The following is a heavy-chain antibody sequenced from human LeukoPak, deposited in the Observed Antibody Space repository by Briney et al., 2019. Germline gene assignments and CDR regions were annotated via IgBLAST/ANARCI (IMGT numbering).Heavy chain of an antibody. J-gene: IGHJ4*02. V-gene: IGHV3-74*01. CDR3: ARSPLLAAYCSSTGCFRRDLYYFDY. CDR2: INSDGSST. D-gene: IGHD2-2*01. Sequence: GGSLRLSCAASGFTFSSYWMHWVRQAPGKGLVWVSRINSDGSSTSYADSVKGRFTISRDNAKNTLYLQMNSLRAEDTAVYYCARSPLLAAYCSSTGCFRRDLYYFDYWGQGTLVTVSS. CDR1: GFTFSSYW.